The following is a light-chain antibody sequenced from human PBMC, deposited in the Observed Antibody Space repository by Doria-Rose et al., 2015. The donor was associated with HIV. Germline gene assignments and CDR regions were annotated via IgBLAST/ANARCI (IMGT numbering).Light chain of an antibody. J-gene: IGKJ1*01. CDR2: DGS. Sequence: EIVLTQSPGTLSLSPGERATLSCRASQSFSSTYLAWYQQIPDQAPSLLIYDGSTRATGIPDRFSASGSGTDFTLTINRLEPEDFALYYCHQYGTSWTFGQGTKVEI. V-gene: IGKV3-20*01. CDR1: QSFSSTY. CDR3: HQYGTSWT.